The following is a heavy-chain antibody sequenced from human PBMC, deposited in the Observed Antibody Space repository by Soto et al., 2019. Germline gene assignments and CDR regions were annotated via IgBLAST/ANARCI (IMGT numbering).Heavy chain of an antibody. V-gene: IGHV3-30*03. CDR2: ISNDESNT. CDR3: VTGHWNYFDY. Sequence: QVQLVESGGGVVQPGWSLRLSCAASGFTFSNNGMHWVRQAPGKGLEWVAFISNDESNTYYVDSVKGRFSISRDNSQNTLYXXXNSLRGEDTAVYYCVTGHWNYFDYWGQGTLVTVSS. CDR1: GFTFSNNG. D-gene: IGHD3-3*01. J-gene: IGHJ4*02.